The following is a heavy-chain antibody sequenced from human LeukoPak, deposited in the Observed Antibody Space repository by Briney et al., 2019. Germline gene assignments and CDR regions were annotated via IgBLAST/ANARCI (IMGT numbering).Heavy chain of an antibody. CDR3: AREVAGTWAFDI. Sequence: SQTLSLTCAISGDSVSTTSAAWNWIRQSPSRGLEWLGRTFYRSNWYDDYAASVKSRITINPDTSKNQFSLHLKSVTPEDTAVYYCAREVAGTWAFDIWGQGTRVTVSS. J-gene: IGHJ3*02. CDR1: GDSVSTTSAA. V-gene: IGHV6-1*01. D-gene: IGHD6-19*01. CDR2: TFYRSNWYD.